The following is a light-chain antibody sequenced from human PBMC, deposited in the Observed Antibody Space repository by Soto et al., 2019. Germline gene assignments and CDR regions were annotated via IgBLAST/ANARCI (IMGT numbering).Light chain of an antibody. CDR3: QQYKSYWT. V-gene: IGKV1-5*01. J-gene: IGKJ1*01. CDR2: DAS. Sequence: DIQMTQSPSTLSASVGDRVTITCRASQSISSWLAWYQQKPGKAPKLLIYDASSLESGVPSRFSGSGSGTEFTLTISSLQPYDFATYYCQQYKSYWTFGQGTKVEIK. CDR1: QSISSW.